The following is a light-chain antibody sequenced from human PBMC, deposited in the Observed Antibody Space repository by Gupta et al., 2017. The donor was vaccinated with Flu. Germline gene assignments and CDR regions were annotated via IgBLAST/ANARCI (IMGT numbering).Light chain of an antibody. Sequence: SITISCAGTSSDVGSYDLVSWYQQHPGKAPKVMIYEVNKRPSGVSNRFSGSKSGNTASLTISGLQAEDEADYYCCSYAGSSTSVFGGGTKLSVL. CDR2: EVN. J-gene: IGLJ3*02. V-gene: IGLV2-23*02. CDR3: CSYAGSSTSV. CDR1: SSDVGSYDL.